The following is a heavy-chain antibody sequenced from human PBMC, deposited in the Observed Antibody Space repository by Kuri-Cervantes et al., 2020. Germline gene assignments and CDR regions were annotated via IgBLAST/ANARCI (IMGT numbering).Heavy chain of an antibody. CDR2: ISSSSSYI. Sequence: GGSLRLSCAASGFTFSSYSMSWVRQAPGKGLEWVSSISSSSSYIYYADSVKGRFTISRDNSKNTLYLQMNSLRAEDTAVYYCARDTRGNYYYGMDVWGQGTTVTVSS. CDR1: GFTFSSYS. V-gene: IGHV3-21*01. J-gene: IGHJ6*02. CDR3: ARDTRGNYYYGMDV.